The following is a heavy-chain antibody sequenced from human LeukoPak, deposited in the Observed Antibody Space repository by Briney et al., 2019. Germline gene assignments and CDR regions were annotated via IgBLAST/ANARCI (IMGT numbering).Heavy chain of an antibody. CDR1: GFTFSSYS. D-gene: IGHD2-2*01. CDR3: AKVTSSYNYFDY. J-gene: IGHJ4*02. CDR2: ISSSSSYI. V-gene: IGHV3-21*04. Sequence: GGSLRLSCAASGFTFSSYSMNWVRQAPGKGLEWVSSISSSSSYIYYADSVKGRFTISRDNSKNTLSLQMNSLRAEDTAVYYCAKVTSSYNYFDYWGQGSLVTVSS.